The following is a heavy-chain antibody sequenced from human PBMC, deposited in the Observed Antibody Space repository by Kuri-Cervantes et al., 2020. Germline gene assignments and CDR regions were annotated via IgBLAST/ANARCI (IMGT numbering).Heavy chain of an antibody. CDR1: GFTFSSYA. D-gene: IGHD1-7*01. V-gene: IGHV3-30*07. CDR2: ISYDGSNK. J-gene: IGHJ6*03. Sequence: GGSLRLSCAASGFTFSSYAMHWVRQAPGKGLEWVAVISYDGSNKYYADSVKGRFTISRDNSKNTLYLQMNSLRAEDTAVYYCARAREEGELRYYYYYMDVWGKGTTVTVSS. CDR3: ARAREEGELRYYYYYMDV.